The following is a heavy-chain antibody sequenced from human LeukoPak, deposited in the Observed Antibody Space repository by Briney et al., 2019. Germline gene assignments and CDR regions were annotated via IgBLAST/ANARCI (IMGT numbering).Heavy chain of an antibody. CDR3: ARDHLSAYYMDA. CDR2: INHSGST. J-gene: IGHJ6*03. V-gene: IGHV4-34*01. D-gene: IGHD3-16*02. Sequence: PSETLSLTCAVYGGSFSGYYWSWIRQPPGKGLEWIEEINHSGSTNYNPSLKSRVTIPVDTSKNQFSLKLSSVTAADTAVYYCARDHLSAYYMDAWGKGTTVTVSS. CDR1: GGSFSGYY.